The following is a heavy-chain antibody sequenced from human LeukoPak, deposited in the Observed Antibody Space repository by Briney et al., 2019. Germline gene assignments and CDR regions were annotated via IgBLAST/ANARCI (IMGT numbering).Heavy chain of an antibody. D-gene: IGHD3-16*01. Sequence: SETLSLTCTVSGGSVSSGNYYWSWIRQPPGKGLEWIGYIYYSGSTNYNPSLKSRVTISVDTSKNQFSLKLSSVTAADTAVYYCARTFIAVDYWGQGTLVTVSS. V-gene: IGHV4-61*01. CDR1: GGSVSSGNYY. CDR3: ARTFIAVDY. CDR2: IYYSGST. J-gene: IGHJ4*02.